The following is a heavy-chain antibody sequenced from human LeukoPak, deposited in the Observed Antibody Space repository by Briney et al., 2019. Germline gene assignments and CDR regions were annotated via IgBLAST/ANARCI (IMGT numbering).Heavy chain of an antibody. J-gene: IGHJ3*02. V-gene: IGHV3-23*01. CDR3: AKDNSGYDQARPDAFDI. D-gene: IGHD5-12*01. CDR1: GFTFSSYA. CDR2: ISGSGGST. Sequence: GGSLRLSCAASGFTFSSYAMSWVRQAPGKGLEWVSAISGSGGSTYYADSVKGRFTISRDNSKNTLYLQMNSLRAEDTAVYYCAKDNSGYDQARPDAFDIWGQGTMVTVSS.